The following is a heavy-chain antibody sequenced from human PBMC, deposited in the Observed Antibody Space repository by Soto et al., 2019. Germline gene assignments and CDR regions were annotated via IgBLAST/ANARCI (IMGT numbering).Heavy chain of an antibody. CDR3: ARGGVRRARCCVDYYYMDV. CDR1: GFTFSSYW. D-gene: IGHD3-10*01. Sequence: EVQLVESGGDLVQPGGSLRLSCAASGFTFSSYWRNWVRQAPGKGLVWVSRINSDGSSTSYADSVKGRFTISRDNAKNTLYLQMNSLRAEDTAVYYCARGGVRRARCCVDYYYMDVWGKGTTVTVSS. CDR2: INSDGSST. V-gene: IGHV3-74*01. J-gene: IGHJ6*03.